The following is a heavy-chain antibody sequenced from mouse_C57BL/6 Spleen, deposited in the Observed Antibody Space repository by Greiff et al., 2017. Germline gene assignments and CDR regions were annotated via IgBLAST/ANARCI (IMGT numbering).Heavy chain of an antibody. CDR3: ARSTNFYAMDY. CDR2: IYPGDGDT. Sequence: QVQLQQSGPELVKPGASVKISCKASGYAFSSSWMNWVKQRPGKGLEWIGRIYPGDGDTNYNGKFKGKATLTADKSSSTAYMQLSSLTSEDAAVYFCARSTNFYAMDYGGQGTSVTVSS. V-gene: IGHV1-82*01. D-gene: IGHD6-1*01. CDR1: GYAFSSSW. J-gene: IGHJ4*01.